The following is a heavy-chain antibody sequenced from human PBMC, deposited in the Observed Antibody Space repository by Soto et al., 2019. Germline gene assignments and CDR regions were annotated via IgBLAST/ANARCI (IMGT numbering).Heavy chain of an antibody. CDR1: GGSISSSSYY. J-gene: IGHJ5*02. D-gene: IGHD2-2*01. V-gene: IGHV4-39*01. Sequence: SETLSLTCTVSGGSISSSSYYWGWIRQPPGKGLEWIGIIYYSGSTYYNPSLKSRVTISVDTSKNHFSLKLSSVTAADTAVYYCARQRCSSTSCLNWFDPWGQGTLVTVSS. CDR3: ARQRCSSTSCLNWFDP. CDR2: IYYSGST.